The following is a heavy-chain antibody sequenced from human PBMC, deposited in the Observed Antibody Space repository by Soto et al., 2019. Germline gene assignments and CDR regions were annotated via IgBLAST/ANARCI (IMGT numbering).Heavy chain of an antibody. Sequence: GSLRLSCAASGFTFSSYWMHWVRQAPGKGLVWVSRINSDGSSTSYADSVKGRFTISRDNAKNTLYLQMNSLRAEDTAVYYCAREAYYYDSSGYYFDAFDIWGQGTMVTVS. D-gene: IGHD3-22*01. CDR1: GFTFSSYW. J-gene: IGHJ3*02. V-gene: IGHV3-74*01. CDR2: INSDGSST. CDR3: AREAYYYDSSGYYFDAFDI.